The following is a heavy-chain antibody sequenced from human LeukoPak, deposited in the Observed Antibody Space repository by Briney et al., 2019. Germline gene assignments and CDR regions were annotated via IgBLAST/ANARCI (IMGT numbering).Heavy chain of an antibody. CDR1: GSSISNSGYY. D-gene: IGHD4-17*01. V-gene: IGHV4-39*01. J-gene: IGHJ4*02. Sequence: SETLSLTCTVSGSSISNSGYYWGWIRQPPGQGLEWIGSIYYSGNTYYNPPLKSRVTISVDTSKSQFSLKVNSVTAADTAMYYCARHATVTTFTFAYWGQGILVTVSS. CDR3: ARHATVTTFTFAY. CDR2: IYYSGNT.